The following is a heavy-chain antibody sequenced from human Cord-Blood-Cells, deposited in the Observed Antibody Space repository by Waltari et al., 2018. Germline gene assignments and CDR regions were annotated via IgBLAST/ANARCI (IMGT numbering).Heavy chain of an antibody. Sequence: VPLQQSGPGLVKPSPPLSLPYALSGDPVATHNPSWNCIRQSPSRGLERLGRTYYRSKWYNDYAVSVKSRITINPDTSKNQFSLQLNSVTPEDTAVYYCARAAGSSFDYWGQGTLVTVSS. J-gene: IGHJ4*02. CDR2: TYYRSKWYN. D-gene: IGHD1-26*01. CDR3: ARAAGSSFDY. V-gene: IGHV6-1*01. CDR1: GDPVATHNPS.